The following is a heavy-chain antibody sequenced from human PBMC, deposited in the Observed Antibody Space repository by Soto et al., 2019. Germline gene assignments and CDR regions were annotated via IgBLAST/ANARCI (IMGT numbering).Heavy chain of an antibody. Sequence: GASVKVSCKASGYTFTSYAMHWVRQAPGQRLEWMGWINAGNGNTKYSQKFQGRVTITRDTSASTAYMELSNLRSEDTAVYYCARAITIFGVVIMAHGDWFDPWGQGTLVTVSS. CDR3: ARAITIFGVVIMAHGDWFDP. CDR2: INAGNGNT. D-gene: IGHD3-3*01. V-gene: IGHV1-3*01. J-gene: IGHJ5*02. CDR1: GYTFTSYA.